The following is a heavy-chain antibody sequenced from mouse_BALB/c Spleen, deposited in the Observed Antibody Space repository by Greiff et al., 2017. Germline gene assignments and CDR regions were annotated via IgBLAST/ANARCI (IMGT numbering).Heavy chain of an antibody. CDR2: ISYDGSN. V-gene: IGHV3-6*02. CDR3: AREDYRYDEGAMDY. Sequence: EVQLQESGPGLVKPSQSLSLTCSATGYSITSGYYWNWIRQFPGNKLEWMGYISYDGSNNYNPSLKNRISITRDTSKNQFFLKLNSVTTEDTATYYCAREDYRYDEGAMDYWGQGTSVTVSS. CDR1: GYSITSGYY. J-gene: IGHJ4*01. D-gene: IGHD2-14*01.